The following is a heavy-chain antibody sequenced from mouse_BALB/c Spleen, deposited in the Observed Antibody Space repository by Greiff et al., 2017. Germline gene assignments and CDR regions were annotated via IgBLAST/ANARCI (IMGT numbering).Heavy chain of an antibody. D-gene: IGHD2-10*01. Sequence: DVHLVESGPGLVKPSQSLSLTCTVTGYSITSDYAWNWIRQFPGNKLEWMGYISYSGSTSYNPSLKSRISITRDTSKNQFFLQLNSVTTEDTATYYCAREGPLLGYFDYWGQGTTLTVSS. J-gene: IGHJ2*01. CDR3: AREGPLLGYFDY. CDR1: GYSITSDYA. CDR2: ISYSGST. V-gene: IGHV3-2*02.